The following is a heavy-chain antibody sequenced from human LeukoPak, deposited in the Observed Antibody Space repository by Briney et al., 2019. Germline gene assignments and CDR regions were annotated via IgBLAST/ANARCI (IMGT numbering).Heavy chain of an antibody. V-gene: IGHV4-39*01. J-gene: IGHJ6*03. CDR1: GGSISSSSYY. CDR2: IYYSGST. CDR3: ARVRRIAAAGYYYYYYMDV. D-gene: IGHD6-13*01. Sequence: SETLSLTCTVSGGSISSSSYYWGWIRQPPGKGLEWIGSIYYSGSTYYNPSLESRVTISVDTSKNQFSLKLSSVTAADTAVYYCARVRRIAAAGYYYYYYMDVWGKGTTVTISS.